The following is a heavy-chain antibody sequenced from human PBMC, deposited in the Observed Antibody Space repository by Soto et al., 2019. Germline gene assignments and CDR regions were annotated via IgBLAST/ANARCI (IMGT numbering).Heavy chain of an antibody. V-gene: IGHV1-69*01. Sequence: QVQLVQSGAEVKKPGSSVKVSCKASGGSFSSTVINWVRQAPGQGLEWMGGIIPVYGTAKYAPKFQARVTITADEVTSTAYIELSSLRSEDTAFYYCARPRVGGTTGYFQHWGQGTLVSVSS. J-gene: IGHJ1*01. CDR2: IIPVYGTA. CDR1: GGSFSSTV. D-gene: IGHD1-26*01. CDR3: ARPRVGGTTGYFQH.